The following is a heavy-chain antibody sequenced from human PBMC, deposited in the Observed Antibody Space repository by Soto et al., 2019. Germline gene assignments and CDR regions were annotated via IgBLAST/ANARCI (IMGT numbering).Heavy chain of an antibody. CDR3: AKDHAGYCSSNSCYLGYMDV. J-gene: IGHJ6*03. V-gene: IGHV3-30*18. CDR1: GFTFSSYG. D-gene: IGHD2-2*01. CDR2: ISYDGSNK. Sequence: QVQLVESGGGVVQPGRSLRLSCAASGFTFSSYGMHWVRQAPGKGLEWVAVISYDGSNKYYADSVKGRFTISRDNSKNTLYLQMNSLRAEDKAVYYCAKDHAGYCSSNSCYLGYMDVWGKGTTVTVSS.